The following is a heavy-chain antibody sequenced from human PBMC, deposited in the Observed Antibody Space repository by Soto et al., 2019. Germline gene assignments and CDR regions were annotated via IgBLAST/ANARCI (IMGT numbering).Heavy chain of an antibody. CDR2: ISGSGGST. J-gene: IGHJ3*02. Sequence: GGYLRLSCAASGFTFSTYAMSWVRQAPGKGLEWVSDISGSGGSTNYADSVKGRFTISRDNSKNKLYLQMNSLRAEDTAEYYCAKDDRYCMSSRCDRGAFDMWGRGT. D-gene: IGHD2-2*01. CDR1: GFTFSTYA. V-gene: IGHV3-23*01. CDR3: AKDDRYCMSSRCDRGAFDM.